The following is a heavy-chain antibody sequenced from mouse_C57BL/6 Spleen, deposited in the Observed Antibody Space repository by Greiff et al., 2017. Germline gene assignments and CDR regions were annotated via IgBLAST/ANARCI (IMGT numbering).Heavy chain of an antibody. CDR2: IWSGGST. D-gene: IGHD4-1*01. CDR3: ARKGWDGAMDY. J-gene: IGHJ4*01. V-gene: IGHV2-2*01. Sequence: VKLMESGPGLVQPSQSLSITCTVSGFSLTSYGVHWVRQSPGKGLEWLGVIWSGGSTDYNAAFISRLSISKDNSKSQVFFKMNSLQADDTAIYYCARKGWDGAMDYWGQGTSVTVSS. CDR1: GFSLTSYG.